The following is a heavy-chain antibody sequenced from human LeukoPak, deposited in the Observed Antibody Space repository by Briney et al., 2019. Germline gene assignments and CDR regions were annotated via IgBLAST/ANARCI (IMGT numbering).Heavy chain of an antibody. J-gene: IGHJ5*02. CDR3: ARRPPMSAADNWLDP. V-gene: IGHV1-2*06. CDR2: IDPNSGGT. D-gene: IGHD6-13*01. Sequence: ASEKVSCKASDYIFSGHFIHWVRQAPGQGLEWIGRIDPNSGGTSFAPKFQGRVTMTRDTSISTAYMEVTRLTSDDTAVYYCARRPPMSAADNWLDPWGQGTLVTVSS. CDR1: DYIFSGHF.